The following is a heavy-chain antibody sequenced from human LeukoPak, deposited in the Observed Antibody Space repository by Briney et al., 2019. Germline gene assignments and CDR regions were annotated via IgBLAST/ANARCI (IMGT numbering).Heavy chain of an antibody. CDR3: ARSLSIAARPADY. D-gene: IGHD6-6*01. CDR1: GYTFTGNY. Sequence: GASVKVSCKASGYTFTGNYMHWVRQAPGQGLEWMGWINPNSGGTNYAQKFQGRVTMTRDTSISTAYMELSRLRSDDTAVYYCARSLSIAARPADYWGQGTLVTVSS. CDR2: INPNSGGT. V-gene: IGHV1-2*02. J-gene: IGHJ4*02.